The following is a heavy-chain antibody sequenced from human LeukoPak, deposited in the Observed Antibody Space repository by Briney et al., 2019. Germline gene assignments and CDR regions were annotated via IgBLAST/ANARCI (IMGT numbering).Heavy chain of an antibody. D-gene: IGHD3-16*01. CDR1: GGTFSSYA. J-gene: IGHJ4*02. CDR3: ARSSRDYVWGSLTLDY. Sequence: SVKVSCKASGGTFSSYAISWVRQAPGQGLEWMGGIIPIFGTANYAQKFQGRVAITTDESTSTAYMELSSVTAADTAVYYCARSSRDYVWGSLTLDYWGQGTLVTVSS. V-gene: IGHV1-69*05. CDR2: IIPIFGTA.